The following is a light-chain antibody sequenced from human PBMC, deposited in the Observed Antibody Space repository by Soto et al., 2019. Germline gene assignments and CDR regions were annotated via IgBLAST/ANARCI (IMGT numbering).Light chain of an antibody. CDR2: GAS. CDR3: QQYNKWPPYT. Sequence: EIVMTQSPANLSVSPGERATLSCRASQSVSSNLAWYQQKPGQGPRLLIYGASTRATSMPARFSGSGSGTEFPHTINSLQSEDFAVYYCQQYNKWPPYTFGQGNKLEIK. J-gene: IGKJ2*01. V-gene: IGKV3-15*01. CDR1: QSVSSN.